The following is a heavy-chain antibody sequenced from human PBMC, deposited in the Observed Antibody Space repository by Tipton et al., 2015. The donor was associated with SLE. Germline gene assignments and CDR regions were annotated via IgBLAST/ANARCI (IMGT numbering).Heavy chain of an antibody. CDR1: GFNLSDFA. CDR2: IRRKGISYAT. CDR3: TRREGYGMDV. J-gene: IGHJ6*02. V-gene: IGHV3-73*01. Sequence: GSLRLSCAASGFNLSDFAIQWVRQASGKGPEWVGRIRRKGISYATAYAASVKGRFTISRDDSKNTAYLQMNSLKTEDTAVYYCTRREGYGMDVWGQGTTVTVSS.